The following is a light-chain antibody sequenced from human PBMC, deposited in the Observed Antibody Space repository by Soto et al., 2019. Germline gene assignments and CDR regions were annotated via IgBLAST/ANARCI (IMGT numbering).Light chain of an antibody. CDR3: CSYAGTYSYV. V-gene: IGLV2-14*01. CDR2: EVR. Sequence: QSVLTQPASVSGSPGQSITISCTGTSSDVGGHDYVSWYQQHPGKAPKLIIYEVRNRPSGVSNRFSGSKSGNTASLTISGLQAEDEADYYCCSYAGTYSYVFGTGTKLTVL. J-gene: IGLJ1*01. CDR1: SSDVGGHDY.